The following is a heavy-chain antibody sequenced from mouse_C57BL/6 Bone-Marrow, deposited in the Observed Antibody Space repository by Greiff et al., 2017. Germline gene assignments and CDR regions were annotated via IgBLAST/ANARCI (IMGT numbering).Heavy chain of an antibody. CDR1: GYTFTSYG. D-gene: IGHD2-4*01. CDR3: ARYYDYEWAMDY. V-gene: IGHV1-81*01. Sequence: QVQLKQSGAELARPGASVKLSCKASGYTFTSYGISWVKQRTGQGLEWIGEIYPRSGNTYYNEKFKGKATLTADKSSSTAYMELRSLTSEDSAVYFCARYYDYEWAMDYWGQGTSVTGSS. J-gene: IGHJ4*01. CDR2: IYPRSGNT.